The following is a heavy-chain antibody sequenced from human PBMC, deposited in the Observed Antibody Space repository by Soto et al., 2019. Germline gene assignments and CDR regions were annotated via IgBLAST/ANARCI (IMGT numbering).Heavy chain of an antibody. CDR1: GYTFTNYG. J-gene: IGHJ4*02. CDR2: ISAYNGNT. CDR3: ARVFDGSGGLWYFDY. D-gene: IGHD3-10*01. Sequence: ASVKVSCKTSGYTFTNYGISWVRQAPGQGLEWMGWISAYNGNTNYAQKLQGRVTMTTDTSTSTAYMELRSLRSDDTAVYYCARVFDGSGGLWYFDYWGQGTLVTVSS. V-gene: IGHV1-18*01.